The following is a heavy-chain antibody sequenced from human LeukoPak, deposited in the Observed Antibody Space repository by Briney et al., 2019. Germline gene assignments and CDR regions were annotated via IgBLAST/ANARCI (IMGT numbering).Heavy chain of an antibody. J-gene: IGHJ4*02. V-gene: IGHV1-69*06. D-gene: IGHD3-9*01. Sequence: ASVKGSCKASGGTFSSYAISWVRQAPGQGLEWMGGIIPIFGTANYAQKFQGSVTITADKSTSTAYMELSSLRSEDTAVYYCARNILTGYYDYWGQGTLVTVSS. CDR2: IIPIFGTA. CDR1: GGTFSSYA. CDR3: ARNILTGYYDY.